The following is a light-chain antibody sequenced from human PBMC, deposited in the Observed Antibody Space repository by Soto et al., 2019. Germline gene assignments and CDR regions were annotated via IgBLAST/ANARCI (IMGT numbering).Light chain of an antibody. CDR1: QSFSSSY. Sequence: EIGLTQSPGTLSLSPGERATLSCRASQSFSSSYLAWYQQKPGQAPRLLIYGASSRATGIPDRFSGSGSGTDFTLTISRLEPEDFAVYYFQQNGSSTWTFGQGTKVDIK. J-gene: IGKJ1*01. CDR3: QQNGSSTWT. V-gene: IGKV3-20*01. CDR2: GAS.